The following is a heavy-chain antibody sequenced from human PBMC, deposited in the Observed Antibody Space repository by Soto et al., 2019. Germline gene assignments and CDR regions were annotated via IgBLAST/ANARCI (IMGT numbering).Heavy chain of an antibody. Sequence: SETLSLTCTVSGGSISSYYWSWIRQPPGKGLEWIGYIYYSGSTNYNPSLKSRVTISVDTSKNQFSPNLSSVTAADTAVYYCARWVEVSLDYFDSWGQGTPVTVSS. D-gene: IGHD2-15*01. CDR2: IYYSGST. V-gene: IGHV4-59*12. CDR3: ARWVEVSLDYFDS. CDR1: GGSISSYY. J-gene: IGHJ4*02.